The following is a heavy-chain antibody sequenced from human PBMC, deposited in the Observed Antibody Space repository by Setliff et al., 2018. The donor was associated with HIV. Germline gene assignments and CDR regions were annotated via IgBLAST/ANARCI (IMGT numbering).Heavy chain of an antibody. CDR3: AAQGVL. CDR1: GFTFRSYS. CDR2: ISGSSSTK. V-gene: IGHV3-48*01. Sequence: LRLSCAASGFTFRSYSMNWVRRAPGKGLEWLSYISGSSSTKYYADSVKGRFTISRDNAKNSVLLQMNSLRVEDTAVYFCAAQGVLWGQGTQVTVSS. J-gene: IGHJ4*02.